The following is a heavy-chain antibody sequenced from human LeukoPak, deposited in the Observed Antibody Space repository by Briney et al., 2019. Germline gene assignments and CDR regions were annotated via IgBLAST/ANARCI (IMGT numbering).Heavy chain of an antibody. CDR3: ARDPPRIVVVVAATNYYGMDV. J-gene: IGHJ6*02. Sequence: GASVKVSCKASGYTFTSYGISWVRQAPGQGLEWMGWISAYNGNTNYAQKLQGRVTMTTDTSTSTAYMELRSLGSDDTAAYYCARDPPRIVVVVAATNYYGMDVWGQGTTVTVSS. V-gene: IGHV1-18*01. D-gene: IGHD2-15*01. CDR1: GYTFTSYG. CDR2: ISAYNGNT.